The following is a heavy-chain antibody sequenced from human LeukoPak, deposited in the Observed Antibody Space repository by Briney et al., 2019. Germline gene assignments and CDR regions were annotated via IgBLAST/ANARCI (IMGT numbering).Heavy chain of an antibody. J-gene: IGHJ4*02. CDR2: IFTTGGA. Sequence: SETLSLTCTVSGGSVGTYYWSWIRQPAGKGLEWIGRIFTTGGANYNPSLKSRVTMSLDTSKNLFSLKLNSVTAADTAVYYCVRDGPSWGLLWGQGALVTVSS. D-gene: IGHD7-27*01. CDR3: VRDGPSWGLL. V-gene: IGHV4-4*07. CDR1: GGSVGTYY.